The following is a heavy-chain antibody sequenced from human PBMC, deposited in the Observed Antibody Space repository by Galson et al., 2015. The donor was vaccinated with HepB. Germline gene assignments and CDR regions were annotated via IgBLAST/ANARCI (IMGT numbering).Heavy chain of an antibody. CDR1: GFTFSSYE. Sequence: SLRLSCAASGFTFSSYEMNWVRQAPGKGLEWVSYISSSGSTIYYADSVKGRFTISRDNAKNSLYLQMNSLRAEDTAVYYCAKLIWFGDPAQEDCWGQGTLVTVSS. CDR3: AKLIWFGDPAQEDC. D-gene: IGHD3-10*01. CDR2: ISSSGSTI. V-gene: IGHV3-48*03. J-gene: IGHJ4*02.